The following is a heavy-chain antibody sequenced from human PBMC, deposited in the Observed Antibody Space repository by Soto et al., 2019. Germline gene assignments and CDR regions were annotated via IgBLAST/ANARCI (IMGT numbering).Heavy chain of an antibody. Sequence: QVQLVQSGAEVKKPGSSVKVSCSASAGTFDSYTISWVRQVPGQGLEWMGRIIPMLRMANFAQNFQGRVTMNADESTSTAYMVLSSLRSEDTAFYFCATNYGSGSTHFDHWGQGTPVTVTS. CDR1: AGTFDSYT. D-gene: IGHD3-10*01. J-gene: IGHJ4*02. CDR2: IIPMLRMA. V-gene: IGHV1-69*02. CDR3: ATNYGSGSTHFDH.